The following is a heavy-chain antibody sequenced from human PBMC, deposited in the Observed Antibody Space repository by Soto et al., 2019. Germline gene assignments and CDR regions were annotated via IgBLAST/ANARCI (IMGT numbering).Heavy chain of an antibody. CDR1: GGSISSYY. Sequence: KPSETLSLTCTVSGGSISSYYWSWIRQPAGKGPEWNGRIYTSGSTNYNPSLKSRVTMSVDTSKNQFSLKLSSVTAADTAVYYCAGRYQLLYYYYGMDVWGQGTTVTVSS. CDR2: IYTSGST. CDR3: AGRYQLLYYYYGMDV. J-gene: IGHJ6*02. V-gene: IGHV4-4*07. D-gene: IGHD2-2*01.